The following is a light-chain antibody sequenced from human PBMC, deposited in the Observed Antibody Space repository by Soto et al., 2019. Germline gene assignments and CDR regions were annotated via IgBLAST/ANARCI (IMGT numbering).Light chain of an antibody. CDR3: QKRSNWPPIT. J-gene: IGKJ5*01. CDR1: QSVSSY. Sequence: ELVLTQSPATLSLSPGERATLSCRASQSVSSYLAWYQQKPGQAPRLLIYDASNRATGIPARFSGSGSGTDFTLTIRSLEPEDFAVYYCQKRSNWPPITVGQGTRLAIK. CDR2: DAS. V-gene: IGKV3-11*01.